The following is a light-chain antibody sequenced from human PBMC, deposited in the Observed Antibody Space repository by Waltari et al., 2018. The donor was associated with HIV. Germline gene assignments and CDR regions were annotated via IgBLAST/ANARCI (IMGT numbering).Light chain of an antibody. CDR3: VGWDSRLSGYV. CDR1: SSTIENDN. CDR2: KDT. Sequence: QSVLTQPPSASGTPGQRVTISCSGSSSTIENDNVYWYQQLTGAAPRLLIYKDTPRPSGFPDRFTGSKSGTSASLAISGLRSEDEADYYCVGWDSRLSGYVFGSGTKVTVL. J-gene: IGLJ1*01. V-gene: IGLV1-47*01.